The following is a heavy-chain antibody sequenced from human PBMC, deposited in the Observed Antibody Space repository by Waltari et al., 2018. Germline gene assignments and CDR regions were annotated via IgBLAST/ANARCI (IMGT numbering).Heavy chain of an antibody. CDR2: TSGSGLTT. V-gene: IGHV3-23*01. J-gene: IGHJ4*02. D-gene: IGHD3-22*01. CDR1: GFTFSHSA. CDR3: TKGRAYYYESSGYHPFDY. Sequence: EVQLLESGGGLKQPGGSLTLSCTASGFTFSHSALSWVRQVAGKGLEWVSATSGSGLTTYYVDSVRGRFTISRDNSKNTLYLQMSSLRADDTAIYYCTKGRAYYYESSGYHPFDYWGQGTLVTVSS.